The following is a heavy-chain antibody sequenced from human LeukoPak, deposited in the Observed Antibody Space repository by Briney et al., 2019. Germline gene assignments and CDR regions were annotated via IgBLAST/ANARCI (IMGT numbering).Heavy chain of an antibody. CDR1: GFTFSNYW. Sequence: GGSLRLSCAVSGFTFSNYWMHWVRQAPGKGLVWVSRIKSDGSKTDYADSVKGRFTISRDNAKNTLYLQMNSLRAEDTAIYYCARELPFDYWGQGTLVTVSS. J-gene: IGHJ4*02. D-gene: IGHD2-15*01. V-gene: IGHV3-74*01. CDR2: IKSDGSKT. CDR3: ARELPFDY.